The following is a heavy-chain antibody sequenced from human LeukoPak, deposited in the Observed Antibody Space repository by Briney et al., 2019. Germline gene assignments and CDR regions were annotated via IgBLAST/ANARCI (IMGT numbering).Heavy chain of an antibody. Sequence: PGGSLRLSCSASGFSFSSNAMHWVRQAPGKGLEYVSGITSNGGKTYYADSVKGRFTISRDNSKKTLSLQMSSLRAEDTAVYYCVSTYDYDDSGSYPFDYWGQGTLVTVSS. V-gene: IGHV3-64D*06. CDR2: ITSNGGKT. CDR1: GFSFSSNA. J-gene: IGHJ4*02. CDR3: VSTYDYDDSGSYPFDY. D-gene: IGHD3-22*01.